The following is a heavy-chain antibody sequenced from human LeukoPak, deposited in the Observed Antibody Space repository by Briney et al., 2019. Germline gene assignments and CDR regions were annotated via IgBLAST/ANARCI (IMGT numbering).Heavy chain of an antibody. V-gene: IGHV3-9*01. CDR3: AKDFSVAGPYYFDY. CDR2: ISWNSGSI. J-gene: IGHJ4*02. Sequence: GGSLRLSCAASGFTFDDYAMHWVRQAPGKGLEWVSGISWNSGSIGYADSVKGRFTISRDNAKNSLYLQMNSLRAEDTALYYCAKDFSVAGPYYFDYWGQGTLVTVSS. D-gene: IGHD6-19*01. CDR1: GFTFDDYA.